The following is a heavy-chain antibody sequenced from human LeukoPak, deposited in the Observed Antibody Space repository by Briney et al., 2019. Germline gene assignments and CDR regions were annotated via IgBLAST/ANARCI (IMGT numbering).Heavy chain of an antibody. V-gene: IGHV3-33*01. CDR1: GFSFSSYG. Sequence: PGRSLRLSCAASGFSFSSYGMHWVRQAPGKGLEWVAVIWYDGSDKYYADSVKGRFTISRDSSKNTLYLQMNSLRADDTAVYYCARDSCSGGNCYFDYWGQGTLVTVSS. J-gene: IGHJ4*02. CDR3: ARDSCSGGNCYFDY. CDR2: IWYDGSDK. D-gene: IGHD2-15*01.